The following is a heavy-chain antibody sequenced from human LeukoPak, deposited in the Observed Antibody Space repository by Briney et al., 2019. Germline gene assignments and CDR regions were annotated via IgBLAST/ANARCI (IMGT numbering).Heavy chain of an antibody. CDR1: GGSITSGGYY. Sequence: SETPSLTCTVSGGSITSGGYYWSWIRQRPGKGLEWIGYISYRGSTYYNPSLQSRVTISVDTSKNQFSLKLSSVAAADTAVYFCARDSSSFYAMDVWGQGTTVTVSS. V-gene: IGHV4-31*03. D-gene: IGHD6-6*01. CDR3: ARDSSSFYAMDV. CDR2: ISYRGST. J-gene: IGHJ6*02.